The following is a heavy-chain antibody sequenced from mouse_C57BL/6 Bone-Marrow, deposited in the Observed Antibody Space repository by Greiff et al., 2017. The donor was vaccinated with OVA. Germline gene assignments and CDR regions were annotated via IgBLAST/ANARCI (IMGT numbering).Heavy chain of an antibody. CDR2: IDPETGGT. CDR1: GYTFTDYE. Sequence: QVHVKQSGAELVRPGASVTLSCKASGYTFTDYEMHWVKQTPVHGLEWIGAIDPETGGTAYNQKFKGKAILTADKSSSTAYMELRSLTSEDSAVYYCTRLALIYYYGSYWYFDVWGTGTTVTVSS. D-gene: IGHD1-1*01. V-gene: IGHV1-15*01. J-gene: IGHJ1*03. CDR3: TRLALIYYYGSYWYFDV.